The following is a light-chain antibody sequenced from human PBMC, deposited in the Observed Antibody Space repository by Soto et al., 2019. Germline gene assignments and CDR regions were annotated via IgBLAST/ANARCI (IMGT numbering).Light chain of an antibody. CDR2: DND. Sequence: QAVVTQPPSVSAAPGQKVTISCSGSGSNIANNYVSWYQHLPGTAPKLLIYDNDVRPSGIPDRFSGSKSGTSATLDITGLQTGDEADYYCGTWDSSLSAVFGGGTKLTLL. CDR1: GSNIANNY. CDR3: GTWDSSLSAV. V-gene: IGLV1-51*01. J-gene: IGLJ2*01.